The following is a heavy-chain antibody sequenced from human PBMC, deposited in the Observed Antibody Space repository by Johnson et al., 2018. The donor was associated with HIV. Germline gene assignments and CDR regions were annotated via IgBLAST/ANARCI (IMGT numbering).Heavy chain of an antibody. CDR3: ARQYSRTWYGPDAFDI. CDR1: GFSFSTYA. J-gene: IGHJ3*02. D-gene: IGHD6-13*01. CDR2: ISYDGSTK. V-gene: IGHV3-30-3*01. Sequence: QVQLVESGGGVVQPGRSLRLSCAASGFSFSTYAMHWVRQAPGKGLEWVAVISYDGSTKYYADSVKGRFTISRDNSKNTLDLQMNSLRAEDTAVYYCARQYSRTWYGPDAFDIWGQGTMVTVSS.